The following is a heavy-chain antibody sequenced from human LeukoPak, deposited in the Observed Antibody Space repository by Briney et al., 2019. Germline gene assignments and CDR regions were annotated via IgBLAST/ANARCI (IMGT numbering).Heavy chain of an antibody. CDR2: ISFDGASK. Sequence: PGTSLRLSCTASGFTFSDYGIHWVRQAPGKGLEWMAGISFDGASKYYADSVKGRFFISRDTPMNTVHLQLNNLRPEETALYYCAKVMAKRRTLTPSFDYWGRGALVTVSS. J-gene: IGHJ4*02. CDR3: AKVMAKRRTLTPSFDY. D-gene: IGHD1-1*01. V-gene: IGHV3-30*18. CDR1: GFTFSDYG.